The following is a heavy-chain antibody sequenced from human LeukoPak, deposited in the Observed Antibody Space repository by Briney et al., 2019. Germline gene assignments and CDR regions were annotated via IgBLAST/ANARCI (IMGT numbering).Heavy chain of an antibody. CDR2: ISAYNGNT. J-gene: IGHJ6*03. Sequence: ASVKVSCKASGYTFTSYGISWVRQAPGQGLVWMGWISAYNGNTNYAQKLQGRVTMTTDTSTSTAYMELRSLRSDDTAVYYCARVTLPRYSGSYYYMDVWGKGTTVTVSS. D-gene: IGHD1-26*01. CDR1: GYTFTSYG. CDR3: ARVTLPRYSGSYYYMDV. V-gene: IGHV1-18*01.